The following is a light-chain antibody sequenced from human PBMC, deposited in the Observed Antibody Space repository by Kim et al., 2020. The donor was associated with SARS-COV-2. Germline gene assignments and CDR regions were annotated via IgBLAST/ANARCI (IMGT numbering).Light chain of an antibody. CDR3: QQRSNWPPVT. Sequence: LSPGERATLSCRASQSVSSYLAWYQQKPGQAPRLLIYDASNRATGIPARFSGSGSGTDFTLTISSLESEDFAVYYCQQRSNWPPVTFGQGTKLEI. CDR2: DAS. V-gene: IGKV3-11*01. CDR1: QSVSSY. J-gene: IGKJ2*01.